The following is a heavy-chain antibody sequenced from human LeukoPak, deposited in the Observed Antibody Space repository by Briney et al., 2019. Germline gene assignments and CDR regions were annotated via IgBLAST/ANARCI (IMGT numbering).Heavy chain of an antibody. CDR2: IYYSGYT. V-gene: IGHV4-59*07. J-gene: IGHJ4*02. CDR3: ARIVPYNYGYIDY. D-gene: IGHD5-18*01. Sequence: SDTLSLTCTVSGGSISSYYWIWIRQPPGQGLEWIGYIYYSGYTNYHPSLKSRVTISLDTSKNQFSLKLSSVTAADTAVYYCARIVPYNYGYIDYWGQGTLVTVSS. CDR1: GGSISSYY.